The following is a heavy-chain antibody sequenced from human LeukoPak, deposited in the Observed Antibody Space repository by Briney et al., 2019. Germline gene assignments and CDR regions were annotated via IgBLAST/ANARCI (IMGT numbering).Heavy chain of an antibody. J-gene: IGHJ4*02. CDR2: ISAYNGNT. CDR1: GYTLTSYG. CDR3: ARDSPTYYYDSSCYPIDY. Sequence: ASVKVSCKASGYTLTSYGIRWVRQAPGHGLEWMGWISAYNGNTNYAQKLQARVTMTTDTATSTAYMELRSLRSDDTAVYYCARDSPTYYYDSSCYPIDYWGQGTLVTVSS. D-gene: IGHD3-22*01. V-gene: IGHV1-18*01.